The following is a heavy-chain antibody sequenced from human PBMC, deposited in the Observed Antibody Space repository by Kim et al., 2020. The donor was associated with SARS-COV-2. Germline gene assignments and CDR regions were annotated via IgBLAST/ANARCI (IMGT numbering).Heavy chain of an antibody. CDR3: AKAVLRGVNYYYYGMDV. CDR2: ISYDGSNK. CDR1: GFTFNTYG. Sequence: GGSLRLSCAASGFTFNTYGMYWVRQAPGKGLEWVAVISYDGSNKYYAESVKGRFTISRDNSKNTLYLQMNSLRAEETAVYYCAKAVLRGVNYYYYGMDVWGQVSTYSVSS. V-gene: IGHV3-30*18. J-gene: IGHJ6*01. D-gene: IGHD3-10*01.